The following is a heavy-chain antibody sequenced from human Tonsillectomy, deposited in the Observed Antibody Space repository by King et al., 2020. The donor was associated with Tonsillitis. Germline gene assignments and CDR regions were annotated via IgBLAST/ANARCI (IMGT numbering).Heavy chain of an antibody. CDR1: GFTFSTFD. CDR3: AKDLIDYYDSSGYLDY. CDR2: ISYDGSNK. Sequence: VQLVESGGGVVQPGRSLRLSCAASGFTFSTFDIHWVRQAPGKGLEWVAVISYDGSNKYYVDSVEGRFTISRDNSKNTLYLQMNSLRAEDTAVYFCAKDLIDYYDSSGYLDYWGQGTLVTVSS. D-gene: IGHD3-22*01. J-gene: IGHJ4*02. V-gene: IGHV3-30*18.